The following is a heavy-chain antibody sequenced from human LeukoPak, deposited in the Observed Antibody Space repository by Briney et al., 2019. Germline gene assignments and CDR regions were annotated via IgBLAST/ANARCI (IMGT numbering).Heavy chain of an antibody. CDR1: GVSISSGDYY. V-gene: IGHV4-30-4*01. J-gene: IGHJ5*02. CDR3: ARGLTRFDP. D-gene: IGHD6-19*01. Sequence: SETLSLTCTVSGVSISSGDYYWSWIRQPPGKGLEWIGYIYYSGTTYYNPSLKSRLTISVDTSKNHFFVKLSSVTAADTAVYYCARGLTRFDPWGQGTLVTVSS. CDR2: IYYSGTT.